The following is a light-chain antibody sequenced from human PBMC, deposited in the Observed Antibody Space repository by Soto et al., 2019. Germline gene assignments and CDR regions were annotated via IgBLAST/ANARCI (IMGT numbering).Light chain of an antibody. Sequence: EIVLTQSPGTLSLSPGERATLSCRASQSVSNSYLAWYQQKPGQAPRLLIYGASSRATGIPDRFSGSGSGTDFTLTISRLEPEDFEVYFCQQYDSSPLTFGGGTKVEIK. V-gene: IGKV3-20*01. J-gene: IGKJ4*01. CDR1: QSVSNSY. CDR3: QQYDSSPLT. CDR2: GAS.